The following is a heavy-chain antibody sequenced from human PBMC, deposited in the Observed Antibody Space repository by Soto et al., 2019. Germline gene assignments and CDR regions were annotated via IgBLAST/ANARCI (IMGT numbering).Heavy chain of an antibody. CDR3: AKSAPTSYGEYGGGTDY. Sequence: EVQLLESGGGLVQPGWSLRLSCAASGFTFSSYAMSWVRQAPGKGLEWVSAISGSGGSTYYADYLKGRFTISRDKSQNTLNRQMDGLRGADTVVYYCAKSAPTSYGEYGGGTDYWGQGTLVTVSS. V-gene: IGHV3-23*01. CDR2: ISGSGGST. D-gene: IGHD4-17*01. J-gene: IGHJ4*02. CDR1: GFTFSSYA.